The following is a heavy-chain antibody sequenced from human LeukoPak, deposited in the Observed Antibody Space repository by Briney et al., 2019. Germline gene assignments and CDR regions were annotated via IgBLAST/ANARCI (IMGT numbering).Heavy chain of an antibody. CDR1: GHTFTSYG. CDR2: ISAYNGKT. D-gene: IGHD3-10*01. V-gene: IGHV1-18*01. Sequence: GASVKVSCKASGHTFTSYGISWVRQAPGQGLEWMGWISAYNGKTNYAQKLQGRVTITTDTSPSTAYMELRSLRSDDTAVYYCARDHLTMVRGVIIRTNNWFDPWGQGTLVTVSS. CDR3: ARDHLTMVRGVIIRTNNWFDP. J-gene: IGHJ5*02.